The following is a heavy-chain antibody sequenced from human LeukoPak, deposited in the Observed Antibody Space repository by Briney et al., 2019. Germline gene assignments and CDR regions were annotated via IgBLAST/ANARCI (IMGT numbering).Heavy chain of an antibody. Sequence: GASLKISCEGSGSSFTSYWIGWVRQLPGKGLEWMGIIYPGDSDTRYSPSFHGQVTISADKSISTAYLQWSSLKASDTAMYYCARSYYDFWSGYYKPLPSDAFDIWGQGTMVTVSS. CDR3: ARSYYDFWSGYYKPLPSDAFDI. CDR2: IYPGDSDT. J-gene: IGHJ3*02. D-gene: IGHD3-3*01. V-gene: IGHV5-51*01. CDR1: GSSFTSYW.